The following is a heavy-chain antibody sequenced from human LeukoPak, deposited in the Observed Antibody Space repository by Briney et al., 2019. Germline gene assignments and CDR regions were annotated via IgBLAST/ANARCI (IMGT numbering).Heavy chain of an antibody. Sequence: PSETLSLTCTVSGDSFIGYYWRGTRQPPGRGLEGIGYIYDSGKTNYNASLISRVTISVDTPKNQFSLKLTAVTPADTAVYYSARGGGTLDSWGQGTLVTVSS. J-gene: IGHJ4*02. CDR3: ARGGGTLDS. CDR2: IYDSGKT. D-gene: IGHD3-16*01. V-gene: IGHV4-59*01. CDR1: GDSFIGYY.